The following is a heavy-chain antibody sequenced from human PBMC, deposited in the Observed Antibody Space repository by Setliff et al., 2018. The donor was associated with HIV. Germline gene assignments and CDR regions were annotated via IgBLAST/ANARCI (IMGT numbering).Heavy chain of an antibody. CDR3: ARSPRTATTISARFHYMDV. CDR2: MHSSGRT. D-gene: IGHD2-15*01. Sequence: KTSETLSLTCTVSGGSIDSYYCTWIRHSPGKGLEWIGYMHSSGRTNFNASLKSRVTISVDTSKNQFSLKLSSVTAADTAFYYCARSPRTATTISARFHYMDVWGKGTTVTVSS. CDR1: GGSIDSYY. V-gene: IGHV4-59*12. J-gene: IGHJ6*03.